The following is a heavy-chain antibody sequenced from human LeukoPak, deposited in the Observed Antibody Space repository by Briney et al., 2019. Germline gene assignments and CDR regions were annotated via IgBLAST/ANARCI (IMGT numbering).Heavy chain of an antibody. D-gene: IGHD6-13*01. CDR2: IYYSGST. Sequence: SETLSLTCAVSGGSISSGGYSWSWIRQPPGKGLEWIGSIYYSGSTYYNPSLKSRVTISVDTSKNQFSLKLSSVTAADTAVYYCARVMGSSSWYGDAFDIWGQGTMVTVSS. CDR1: GGSISSGGYS. V-gene: IGHV4-39*07. CDR3: ARVMGSSSWYGDAFDI. J-gene: IGHJ3*02.